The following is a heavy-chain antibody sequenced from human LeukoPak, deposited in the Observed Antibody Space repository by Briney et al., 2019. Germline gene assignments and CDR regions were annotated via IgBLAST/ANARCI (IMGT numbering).Heavy chain of an antibody. D-gene: IGHD3-10*01. Sequence: QPGGSLRLSCAASGFTFSSYAMSWVRLAPGKGLEWVSAISGSGGSTYYADSVKGRFTISRDNSKNTLYLQMNSLRAEDTAVYYCAKDNGGRVRGPAGRYYYYYYGMDVWGQGTTVTVSS. V-gene: IGHV3-23*01. CDR2: ISGSGGST. J-gene: IGHJ6*02. CDR3: AKDNGGRVRGPAGRYYYYYYGMDV. CDR1: GFTFSSYA.